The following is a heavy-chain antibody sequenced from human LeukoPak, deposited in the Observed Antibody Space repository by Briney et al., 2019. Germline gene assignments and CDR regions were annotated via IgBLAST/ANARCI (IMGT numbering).Heavy chain of an antibody. CDR2: MKQDASEK. J-gene: IGHJ4*02. V-gene: IGHV3-7*04. CDR3: TRGGNANFDC. D-gene: IGHD2-2*01. Sequence: GGSLRLSCDASGFTFSSYWMSWVRQAPGKGLEWVANMKQDASEKYYVDSVKGRFTISRDNAKNSLYLQMNSLRAEDTAVYYCTRGGNANFDCWGQGTLVTVSS. CDR1: GFTFSSYW.